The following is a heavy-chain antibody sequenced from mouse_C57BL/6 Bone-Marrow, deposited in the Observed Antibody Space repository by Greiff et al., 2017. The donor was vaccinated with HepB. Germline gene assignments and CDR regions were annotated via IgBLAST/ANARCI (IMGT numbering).Heavy chain of an antibody. D-gene: IGHD2-5*01. V-gene: IGHV1-61*01. CDR2: IYPSDSVT. Sequence: QVQLQQPVPALLRPGSSVKLSYSAPVYTFTSYLMDWVKQRPGQGLEWIGYIYPSDSVTHYNQKFKDKATLTVDKSSSTAYMQGSSLKSEDSSFYWCAKPIVLYSFDYRRQGATIPF. CDR3: AKPIVLYSFDY. J-gene: IGHJ2*01. CDR1: VYTFTSYL.